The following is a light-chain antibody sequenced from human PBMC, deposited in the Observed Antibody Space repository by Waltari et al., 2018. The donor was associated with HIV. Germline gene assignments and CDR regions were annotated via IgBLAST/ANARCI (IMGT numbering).Light chain of an antibody. CDR1: SSDVGGYNY. J-gene: IGLJ2*01. CDR3: SSYAGSNNRV. Sequence: QSALTQPPSASGSPGQSVTISCTGTSSDVGGYNYVSWYQQHPGKAPKLMIYEVNLRPSGVPDRFSCSKSGNTSSLTVSGLQAEDEADYYCSSYAGSNNRVFGGGTKLTVL. V-gene: IGLV2-8*01. CDR2: EVN.